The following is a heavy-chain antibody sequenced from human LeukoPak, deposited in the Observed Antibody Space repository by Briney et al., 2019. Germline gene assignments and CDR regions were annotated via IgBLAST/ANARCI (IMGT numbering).Heavy chain of an antibody. CDR2: IYISGTT. J-gene: IGHJ4*01. CDR1: GGSISSYY. Sequence: SETLSLTCTVSGGSISSYYWSWNRQPPGKGLEWIGRIYISGTTNYNSSLTSRITMSLDTSTRQLSLKLSSVTAADTAVYYCARDEAGSGYIDYWGQGTLVAVSS. D-gene: IGHD3-22*01. CDR3: ARDEAGSGYIDY. V-gene: IGHV4-4*07.